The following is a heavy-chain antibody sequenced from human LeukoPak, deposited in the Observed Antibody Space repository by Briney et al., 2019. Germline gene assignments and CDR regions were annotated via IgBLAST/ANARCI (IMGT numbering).Heavy chain of an antibody. CDR1: GGSFSGYY. CDR2: INHSGST. Sequence: SETLSLTCAVYGGSFSGYYWSWIRQPPGKGLEWIGEINHSGSTNYNPSLKSRVTISVDTSKNQFSLKLSSVTAAGTAVYYCARGRHYYGSGGLDYWGQGTLVTVSS. CDR3: ARGRHYYGSGGLDY. J-gene: IGHJ4*02. D-gene: IGHD3-10*01. V-gene: IGHV4-34*01.